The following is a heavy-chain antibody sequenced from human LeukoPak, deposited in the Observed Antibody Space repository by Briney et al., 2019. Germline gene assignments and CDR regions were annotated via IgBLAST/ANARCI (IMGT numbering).Heavy chain of an antibody. Sequence: SETLSLTCTVSGGSISSYYWSWIRQPPGKGLEWIGYTYYSGSTNYNPSLKSRVTISVDTSKNQFSLKLSSVTAADTAVYYCARFGSGAARPMFDWFDPWGQGTLVTVSS. D-gene: IGHD6-6*01. CDR2: TYYSGST. CDR1: GGSISSYY. J-gene: IGHJ5*02. V-gene: IGHV4-59*01. CDR3: ARFGSGAARPMFDWFDP.